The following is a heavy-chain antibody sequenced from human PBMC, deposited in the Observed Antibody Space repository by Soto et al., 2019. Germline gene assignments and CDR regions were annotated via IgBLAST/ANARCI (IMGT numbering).Heavy chain of an antibody. CDR2: INHSGST. Sequence: SETLSLTCAVYGGSFSGYYWSWIRQPPGKGLEWIGEINHSGSTNYNPSLKSRVTISVDTSKNQFSLKLSSVTAADTAVYYCARATLYSNYVEKFDYWGQGTLVTVSS. J-gene: IGHJ4*02. CDR3: ARATLYSNYVEKFDY. V-gene: IGHV4-34*01. D-gene: IGHD4-4*01. CDR1: GGSFSGYY.